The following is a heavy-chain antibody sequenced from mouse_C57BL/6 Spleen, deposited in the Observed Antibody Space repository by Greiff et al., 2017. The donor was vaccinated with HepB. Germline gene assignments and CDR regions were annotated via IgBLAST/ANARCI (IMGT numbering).Heavy chain of an antibody. CDR1: GYTFTEYT. Sequence: VQLQQSGAELVKPGASVKLSCKASGYTFTEYTIHWVKQRSGQGLEWIGWFYPGSGSIKYNEKFKDKATLTADKSSSTVYMELSRLTSEDAAVYFCARHEDDYGNLYLYFDVWGTGTTVTVSS. CDR2: FYPGSGSI. V-gene: IGHV1-62-2*01. J-gene: IGHJ1*03. CDR3: ARHEDDYGNLYLYFDV. D-gene: IGHD2-1*01.